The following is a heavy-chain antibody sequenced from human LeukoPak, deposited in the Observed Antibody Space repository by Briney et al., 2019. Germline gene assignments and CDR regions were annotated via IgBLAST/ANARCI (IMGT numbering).Heavy chain of an antibody. Sequence: PGGSLRLSCAASGFTVSSNYMSWVRQAPGKGLEWVSVIYSGGSTYYADSVKGRFTISRDNSKNTLYLQMNSLRAEDTAVYYCARAATVTTSPLDYWGQGTLVTVSS. J-gene: IGHJ4*02. V-gene: IGHV3-66*01. CDR3: ARAATVTTSPLDY. D-gene: IGHD4-17*01. CDR1: GFTVSSNY. CDR2: IYSGGST.